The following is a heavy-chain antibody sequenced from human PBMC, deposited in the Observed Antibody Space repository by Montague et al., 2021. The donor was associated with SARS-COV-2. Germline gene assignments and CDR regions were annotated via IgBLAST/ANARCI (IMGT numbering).Heavy chain of an antibody. CDR2: IKQDGSEK. J-gene: IGHJ6*02. D-gene: IGHD2-15*01. CDR1: GFTFSSYW. CDR3: ARDLGAVVEAAMKDCYYGMDV. V-gene: IGHV3-7*03. Sequence: SLRLSCAASGFTFSSYWMSWVRQAPGRGLEWVANIKQDGSEKYYVDSVKGRFTNSRDNAKNSLYLQMNSLRAEDTAVYYCARDLGAVVEAAMKDCYYGMDVWGQGTTVTVSS.